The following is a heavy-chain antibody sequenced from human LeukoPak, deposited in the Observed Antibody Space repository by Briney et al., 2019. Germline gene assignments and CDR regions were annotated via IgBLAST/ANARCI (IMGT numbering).Heavy chain of an antibody. Sequence: SETLSLTCTVSGGSISSYYWSWIRQPPGKGLEWIGYIYYSGSTNYNPSLKSRVTISVDTSKNQFSLKLSSVTAADTAVYYCARKGMVRGVIEYWGQGTLVTVSS. D-gene: IGHD3-10*01. CDR1: GGSISSYY. CDR3: ARKGMVRGVIEY. CDR2: IYYSGST. J-gene: IGHJ4*02. V-gene: IGHV4-59*08.